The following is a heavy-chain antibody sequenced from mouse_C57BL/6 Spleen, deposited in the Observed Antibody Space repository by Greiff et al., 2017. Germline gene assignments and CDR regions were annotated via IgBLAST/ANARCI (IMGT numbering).Heavy chain of an antibody. CDR3: ARYDGFAY. D-gene: IGHD2-3*01. J-gene: IGHJ3*01. Sequence: EVKLMESGGGLVQPGGSLSLSCAASGFTFTDYYMSWVRQPPGKALEWLGFIRNKANGYTSEYSASVKGRFTISRDNSQSILYLQMNALRAEDSATYYCARYDGFAYWGQGTLVTVSA. CDR1: GFTFTDYY. V-gene: IGHV7-3*01. CDR2: IRNKANGYTS.